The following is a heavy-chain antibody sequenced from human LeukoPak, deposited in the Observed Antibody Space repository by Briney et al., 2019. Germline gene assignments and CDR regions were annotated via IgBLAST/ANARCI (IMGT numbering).Heavy chain of an antibody. J-gene: IGHJ5*02. V-gene: IGHV4-30-2*01. CDR1: GGSISSGGYS. CDR2: IYHSGST. D-gene: IGHD4-23*01. Sequence: SETLSLTCAVSGGSISSGGYSWSWIRQPPGKGLEWIGYIYHSGSTYYNPSLKSRVTISVDRPKNQFSLKLSSVTAADTAVYYCARGIFGYGGNSHWFDPWGQGTLVTVSS. CDR3: ARGIFGYGGNSHWFDP.